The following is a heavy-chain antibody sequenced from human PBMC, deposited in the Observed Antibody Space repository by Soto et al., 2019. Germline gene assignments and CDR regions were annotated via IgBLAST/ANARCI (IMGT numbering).Heavy chain of an antibody. Sequence: KSSETLSLTCTVSGGSISSGGYYWSWIRQPTGKGLEWIGYIYYSGSTYYNPSLKSRVTISVDTSKNQFSLKLSSVTATDTAVYYCARERSSYYDFWSQGTTVTVS. D-gene: IGHD3-3*01. J-gene: IGHJ6*02. CDR2: IYYSGST. CDR3: ARERSSYYDF. V-gene: IGHV4-30-4*01. CDR1: GGSISSGGYY.